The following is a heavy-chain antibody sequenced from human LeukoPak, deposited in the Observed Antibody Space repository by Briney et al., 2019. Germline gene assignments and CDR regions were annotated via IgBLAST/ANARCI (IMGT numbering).Heavy chain of an antibody. CDR2: ISDDGSNK. J-gene: IGHJ4*02. Sequence: GGSPRLSCAASGFTFSTCAMHWVRQAPGKGLEWVAFISDDGSNKYYADSVKGRFTISRDNSKNTLYLQMNSLRTEDTAVYYCARVRMGDDFNPFDYWGQGTLVTVSS. CDR3: ARVRMGDDFNPFDY. CDR1: GFTFSTCA. D-gene: IGHD3-16*01. V-gene: IGHV3-30*04.